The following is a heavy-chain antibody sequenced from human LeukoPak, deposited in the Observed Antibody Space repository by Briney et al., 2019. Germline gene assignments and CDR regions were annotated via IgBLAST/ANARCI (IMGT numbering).Heavy chain of an antibody. CDR2: INHSGST. V-gene: IGHV4-34*01. CDR3: ARAGGYDSSGSYYFDY. CDR1: GGSFSGYY. D-gene: IGHD3-22*01. Sequence: SETLSLTCAVYGGSFSGYYWSWIRQPPGKGLEWIGEINHSGSTNYNPSLKSRVTISVETSKNQFSLKLSSVTAADTAVYYCARAGGYDSSGSYYFDYWGQGTLVTVSS. J-gene: IGHJ4*02.